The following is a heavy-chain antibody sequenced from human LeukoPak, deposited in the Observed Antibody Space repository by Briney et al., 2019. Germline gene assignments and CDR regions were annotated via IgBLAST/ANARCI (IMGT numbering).Heavy chain of an antibody. CDR2: ISSSSTYI. V-gene: IGHV3-21*01. Sequence: GGSLRLSCAASGFTFSSYNMNWVRQAPGKGLEWVSSISSSSTYIYYADSVKGRFTISRDNAKKSLYLQMNSLRAEDTAVYYCAREQGGSDPYYFDYWGQGTLVTVSS. CDR1: GFTFSSYN. D-gene: IGHD1-26*01. CDR3: AREQGGSDPYYFDY. J-gene: IGHJ4*02.